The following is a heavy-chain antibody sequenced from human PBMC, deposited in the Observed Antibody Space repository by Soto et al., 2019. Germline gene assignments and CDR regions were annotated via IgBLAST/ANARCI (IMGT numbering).Heavy chain of an antibody. D-gene: IGHD5-18*01. V-gene: IGHV3-11*01. CDR2: ISNSGSTI. CDR1: GFTFSDYY. J-gene: IGHJ6*02. CDR3: ARLRKYSMDV. Sequence: QVQLVESGGGLVKPGASLRLSCAASGFTFSDYYMNWIRQAPGKGQEWISYISNSGSTIYYVDSVKGRFTISRDNAKNSLFLQMDSLRAEDSAVYYRARLRKYSMDVWGQGTTVTVS.